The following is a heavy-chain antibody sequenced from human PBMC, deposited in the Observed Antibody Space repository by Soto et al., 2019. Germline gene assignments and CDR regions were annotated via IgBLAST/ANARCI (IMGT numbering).Heavy chain of an antibody. V-gene: IGHV3-30-3*01. Sequence: GGSLRLSCAASGFTFSSYAMHWVRQAPGKGLEWVAVISYDGSNKYYADSVKGRFTISRDNSKNTLYLQMNSLRAEDTAVYYCAGEKGSSWSSFDYWGQGTLVTVSS. CDR3: AGEKGSSWSSFDY. D-gene: IGHD6-13*01. J-gene: IGHJ4*02. CDR2: ISYDGSNK. CDR1: GFTFSSYA.